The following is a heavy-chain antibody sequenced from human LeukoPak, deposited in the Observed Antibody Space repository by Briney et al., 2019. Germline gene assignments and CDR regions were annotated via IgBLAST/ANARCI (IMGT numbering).Heavy chain of an antibody. J-gene: IGHJ4*02. CDR1: GFTFSSYN. Sequence: GGPLRLSCGASGFTFSSYNMNWVRQAPGKGLEWVSSISSSSNYIYYADSVKGRFTISRDNAKNSLYLQIHSLGVEDTAVYYCARSYLGGPPGVFDYWGQGTLVTVSS. CDR2: ISSSSNYI. V-gene: IGHV3-21*01. CDR3: ARSYLGGPPGVFDY. D-gene: IGHD2-15*01.